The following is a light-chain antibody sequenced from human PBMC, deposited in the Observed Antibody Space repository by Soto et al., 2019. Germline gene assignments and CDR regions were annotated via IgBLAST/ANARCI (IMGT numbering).Light chain of an antibody. CDR2: GAS. CDR3: QQYGSSPPGLT. Sequence: EIVLTQSPGTLSLSPGERATLSCRASQSVSSSYLAWYQQKPGEAPRLLIYGASSRTTGIPDRFSGSGCGTDYNLTISRLEPEDFAVYYCQQYGSSPPGLTFGGGTKVEIK. J-gene: IGKJ4*01. CDR1: QSVSSSY. V-gene: IGKV3-20*01.